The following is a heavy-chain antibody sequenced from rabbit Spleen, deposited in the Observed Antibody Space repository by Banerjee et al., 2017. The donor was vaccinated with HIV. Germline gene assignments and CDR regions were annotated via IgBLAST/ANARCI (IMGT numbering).Heavy chain of an antibody. CDR1: GFDFSGYG. D-gene: IGHD6-1*01. CDR2: IEPIFGST. Sequence: QEQLVESGGGLVQPGGSLKLSCKASGFDFSGYGMSWVRQAPGKGLEWIGYIEPIFGSTYYANWVNGRFTISSHNAQNTLYLQLKSLTAADTATYFCARVGGVGVFGYATLWGPGTLVTVS. J-gene: IGHJ4*01. V-gene: IGHV1S47*01. CDR3: ARVGGVGVFGYATL.